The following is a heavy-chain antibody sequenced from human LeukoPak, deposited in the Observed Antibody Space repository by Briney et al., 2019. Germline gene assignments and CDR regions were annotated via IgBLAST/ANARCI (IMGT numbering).Heavy chain of an antibody. D-gene: IGHD3-16*01. CDR3: ARLKLGAYFDL. J-gene: IGHJ2*01. V-gene: IGHV4-59*08. CDR1: GFPFSIFS. CDR2: VYNSGDT. Sequence: GSLRLSCAASGFPFSIFSMTWVRQAPGKGLEWVGYVYNSGDTGKNPSLKSRVTILLDTSKNQCSLKLTSVSAAGTAVYYCARLKLGAYFDLWGRGTLVTVSS.